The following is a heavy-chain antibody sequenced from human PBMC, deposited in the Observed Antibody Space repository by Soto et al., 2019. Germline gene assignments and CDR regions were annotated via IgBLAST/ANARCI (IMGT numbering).Heavy chain of an antibody. V-gene: IGHV4-30-2*01. CDR1: GGSISSGGYS. D-gene: IGHD4-17*01. J-gene: IGHJ5*02. Sequence: QLQLQESGSGLVKPSQTLSLTCAVSGGSISSGGYSWSWIRQPPGKGLEWIGYIYHSGSTYYNPSLKSRVTISVDRSKNQFSLKLSSVTAADTAVYYCARGRWEGRSVTTFDPWGQGTLVTVSS. CDR2: IYHSGST. CDR3: ARGRWEGRSVTTFDP.